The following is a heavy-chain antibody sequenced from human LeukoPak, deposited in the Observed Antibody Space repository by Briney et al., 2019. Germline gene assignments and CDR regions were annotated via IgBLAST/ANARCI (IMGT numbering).Heavy chain of an antibody. V-gene: IGHV4-59*08. D-gene: IGHD6-19*01. J-gene: IGHJ4*02. CDR1: GGSISSYY. Sequence: SETLSLTCTVSGGSISSYYWSWIRQPPGKGLEWIGYIYYSGSTNYNPSLKSRVTISVDTSKNQFSLKLSSVTAADTAVYYCARHQSYFHSSGWYRGGYYFDYWGQGSPVTVSS. CDR3: ARHQSYFHSSGWYRGGYYFDY. CDR2: IYYSGST.